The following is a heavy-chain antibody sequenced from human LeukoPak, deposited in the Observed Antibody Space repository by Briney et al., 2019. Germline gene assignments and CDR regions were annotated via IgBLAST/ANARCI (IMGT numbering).Heavy chain of an antibody. CDR1: GFALSTSW. CDR3: AREAEKGALDY. J-gene: IGHJ4*02. CDR2: IKQDGSEK. D-gene: IGHD4/OR15-4a*01. Sequence: GGSLTLSCAASGFALSTSWLSWIRQTPGTGLEGVGDIKQDGSEKYYVDSVKGRFTISRDNAENSLYLRMNSLRVDDTAVYYCAREAEKGALDYWGQGILVTVSS. V-gene: IGHV3-7*01.